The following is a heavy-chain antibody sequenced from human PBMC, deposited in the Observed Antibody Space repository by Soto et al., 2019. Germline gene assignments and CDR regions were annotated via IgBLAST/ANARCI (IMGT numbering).Heavy chain of an antibody. CDR3: ARDDMSRSIPQTYYYYGMDV. D-gene: IGHD6-6*01. Sequence: QVPLVQSGAEVKKPGASVKVSCKASGYTFTSYGISWVRQAPGQGLEWMGWISAYNGNTNYAQKLQGRVTMTTDTSTSTAYMELRSLRSDDTAVYYCARDDMSRSIPQTYYYYGMDVWGQGTTVTVSS. J-gene: IGHJ6*02. V-gene: IGHV1-18*01. CDR1: GYTFTSYG. CDR2: ISAYNGNT.